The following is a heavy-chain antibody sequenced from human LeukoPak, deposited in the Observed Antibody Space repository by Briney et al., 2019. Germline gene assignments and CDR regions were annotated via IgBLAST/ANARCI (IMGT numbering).Heavy chain of an antibody. Sequence: GGSLRLSCAASGFTFSSYAMSWVRQAPGKGLEWVSAISGSGGSTYYADSVKGRFTISRDNSKNTLYLQMNSLRAEDTAVYYSAKDPALLWFGESFFDYWGQGTLVTVSS. V-gene: IGHV3-23*01. D-gene: IGHD3-10*01. CDR2: ISGSGGST. CDR3: AKDPALLWFGESFFDY. CDR1: GFTFSSYA. J-gene: IGHJ4*02.